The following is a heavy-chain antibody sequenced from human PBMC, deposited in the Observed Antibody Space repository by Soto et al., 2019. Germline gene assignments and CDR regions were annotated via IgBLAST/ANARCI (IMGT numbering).Heavy chain of an antibody. V-gene: IGHV4-4*07. J-gene: IGHJ5*02. D-gene: IGHD6-19*01. CDR1: GGSISSYY. CDR3: ARHIAVAGTSWFDP. CDR2: IYTSGST. Sequence: KASETLSLTCTVSGGSISSYYSSWIRQPAGKGLGWIGRIYTSGSTNYNPSLKSRVTMNVDTYKTKSSLKLSSVTAADTDVYYCARHIAVAGTSWFDPWGQGTLVTVSS.